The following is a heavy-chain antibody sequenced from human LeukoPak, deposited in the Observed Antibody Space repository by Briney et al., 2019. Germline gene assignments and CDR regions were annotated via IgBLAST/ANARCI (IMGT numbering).Heavy chain of an antibody. D-gene: IGHD3-22*01. J-gene: IGHJ4*02. CDR1: GFTFDDYA. V-gene: IGHV3-9*01. CDR3: AKGGPYYDYPTDY. CDR2: ITWNSDDK. Sequence: GGSLRLSCAASGFTFDDYAMHWVRQAPGKGVEWVSAITWNSDDKVYAGSVRGRFTLSRDNAKNSLYLQMNNLRPEDTALYYCAKGGPYYDYPTDYWGRGTLVTVSS.